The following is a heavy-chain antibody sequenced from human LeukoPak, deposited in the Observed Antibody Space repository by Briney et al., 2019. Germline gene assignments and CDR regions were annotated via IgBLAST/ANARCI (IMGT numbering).Heavy chain of an antibody. J-gene: IGHJ5*01. D-gene: IGHD5-18*01. Sequence: SETLSLTCTVSGESMSSFTYFCTSVRRDPGKVLEWIGFVFYSGGTSLNPSLTRRLTMSSDTPNNQFSLHLTSVTAADTAVYYCARGGRGYSYGLDSWGQGIPVTVSS. CDR1: GESMSSFTYF. CDR3: ARGGRGYSYGLDS. CDR2: VFYSGGT. V-gene: IGHV4-31*03.